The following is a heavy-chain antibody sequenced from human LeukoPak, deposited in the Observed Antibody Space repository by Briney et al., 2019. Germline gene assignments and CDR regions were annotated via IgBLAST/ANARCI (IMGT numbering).Heavy chain of an antibody. V-gene: IGHV3-7*03. CDR1: GFTFSNYW. D-gene: IGHD3-3*01. CDR2: IKQDGNEK. Sequence: GGSLRLSCTASGFTFSNYWMHWVRQAPGKGLEWVANIKQDGNEKYYVGSVKGRFTISRDNAKNSVYLQMNSLRAEDTAIYYCARALSGWGQGTLVTASS. J-gene: IGHJ4*02. CDR3: ARALSG.